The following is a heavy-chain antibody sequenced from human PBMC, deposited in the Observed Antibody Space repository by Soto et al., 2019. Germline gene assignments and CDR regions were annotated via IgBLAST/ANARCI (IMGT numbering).Heavy chain of an antibody. D-gene: IGHD3-16*01. V-gene: IGHV4-4*02. J-gene: IGHJ4*02. Sequence: TLSLTCDVSSVSITSSNWWTWVRQPPGKGLEWIGKISHSGTVNYNATLRSRVIISVDKPKNQLSLKLMSVTAADAAVYYCARDYDGFDYWGQGILVTVSS. CDR2: ISHSGTV. CDR3: ARDYDGFDY. CDR1: SVSITSSNW.